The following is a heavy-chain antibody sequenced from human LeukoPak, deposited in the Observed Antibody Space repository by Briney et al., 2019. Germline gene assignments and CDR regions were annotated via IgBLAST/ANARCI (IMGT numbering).Heavy chain of an antibody. CDR2: ITSSSSTI. CDR3: ARDGFD. V-gene: IGHV3-48*01. J-gene: IGHJ4*02. CDR1: GFTFSSYS. Sequence: QPGGSLRLSCAASGFTFSSYSMDWVRQAPGEGLEWVSYITSSSSTIYYADSVKGRFTISRDNAQNSLYLQMNSLRAEDTAVYYCARDGFDWGQGTLVTVSS. D-gene: IGHD2-2*03.